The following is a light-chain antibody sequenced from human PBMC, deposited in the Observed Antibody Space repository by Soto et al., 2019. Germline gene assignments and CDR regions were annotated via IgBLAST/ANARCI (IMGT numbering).Light chain of an antibody. Sequence: HSVLTQPASVSGSPGQSVTISCAGTSGDVGGYNYVSWYQQHPGKAPKLMIHAVTNRPSGVSNRFSGSKSGNTASLTISSLQAEDEADYYCCSYTTSNTWVFGGGTKLTVL. CDR1: SGDVGGYNY. J-gene: IGLJ3*02. V-gene: IGLV2-14*01. CDR2: AVT. CDR3: CSYTTSNTWV.